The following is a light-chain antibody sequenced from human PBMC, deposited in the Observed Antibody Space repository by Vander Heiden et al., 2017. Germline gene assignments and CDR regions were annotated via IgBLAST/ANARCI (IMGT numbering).Light chain of an antibody. Sequence: EIVLTQSPATLSLSPGEPATLSCRASQSVSSYLAWYQQKPGQAPSRLIIDASNRATGIPARFSGSGSGTDFTLTISSLEPEDFAVDYCQQRSNWPPPYTFGQGTKLEIK. V-gene: IGKV3-11*01. CDR1: QSVSSY. CDR2: DAS. CDR3: QQRSNWPPPYT. J-gene: IGKJ2*01.